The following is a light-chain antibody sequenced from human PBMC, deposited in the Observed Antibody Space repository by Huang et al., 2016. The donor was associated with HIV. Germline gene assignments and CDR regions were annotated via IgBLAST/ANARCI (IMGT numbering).Light chain of an antibody. V-gene: IGKV2-28*01. CDR2: LGS. CDR1: QSLLHSNGYNY. J-gene: IGKJ5*01. CDR3: MQSLQTIT. Sequence: DIVMTQSPLSLSVTPGEPASISCRSSQSLLHSNGYNYLDWYLQRPGQSPQILIYLGSNRASGVPDRFSGSGSGTDFTLKISRVEAEDIGVYYCMQSLQTITFGQGTRLEIK.